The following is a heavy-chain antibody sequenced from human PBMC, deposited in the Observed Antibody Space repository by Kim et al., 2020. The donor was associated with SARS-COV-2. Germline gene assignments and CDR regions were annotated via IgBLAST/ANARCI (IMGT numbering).Heavy chain of an antibody. D-gene: IGHD6-19*01. CDR1: GYSISSGYY. CDR3: ARAHSSGWPVLFDY. V-gene: IGHV4-38-2*02. J-gene: IGHJ4*02. CDR2: IYHSGST. Sequence: SETLSLTCTVSGYSISSGYYWGWIRQPPGKGLEWIGSIYHSGSTYYNPSLKSRVTISVDTSKNQFFLKLSSVTAADTAVYYCARAHSSGWPVLFDYWGQGTLVTVSS.